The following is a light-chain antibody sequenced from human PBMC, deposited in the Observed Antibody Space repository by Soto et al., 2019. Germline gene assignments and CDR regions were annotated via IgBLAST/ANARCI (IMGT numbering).Light chain of an antibody. Sequence: DIRMTQSPSFVSASVLVRVNITCRASQGISSWLAWYQQKPGRAPKLLIYAASSLQGGAPSRFTGSGSGTDFTLTISSLEPEDFAVYYCQQRSNWPPVFGGGTKVDIK. CDR1: QGISSW. J-gene: IGKJ4*01. V-gene: IGKV1-12*01. CDR3: QQRSNWPPV. CDR2: AAS.